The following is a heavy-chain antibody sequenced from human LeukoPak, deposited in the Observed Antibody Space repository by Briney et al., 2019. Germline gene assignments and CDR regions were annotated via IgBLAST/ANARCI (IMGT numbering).Heavy chain of an antibody. J-gene: IGHJ3*02. Sequence: GASVKLSCKASGYTFTSYDINWVRQATGQGLEWMGWMNPNSGNTGYAQKFQGRVTMTTDTSTSTAYMELRSLRSDDTAVYYCARDLSLGAFDIWGQGTMVTVSS. V-gene: IGHV1-8*01. D-gene: IGHD7-27*01. CDR2: MNPNSGNT. CDR3: ARDLSLGAFDI. CDR1: GYTFTSYD.